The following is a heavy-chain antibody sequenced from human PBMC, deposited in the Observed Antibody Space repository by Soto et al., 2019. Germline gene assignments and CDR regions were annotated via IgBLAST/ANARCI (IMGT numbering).Heavy chain of an antibody. CDR3: ALTYYYGSGSYYPFDY. V-gene: IGHV4-4*07. J-gene: IGHJ4*02. CDR1: GGSISSYY. D-gene: IGHD3-10*01. CDR2: IYTSGST. Sequence: SETLSLTCTVSGGSISSYYWSWIRQPAGKGLEWIGRIYTSGSTNYNPSLKSRVTMSVDTSKNQFSLKLSSVTAADTAVYYCALTYYYGSGSYYPFDYFGQGTLVTVSS.